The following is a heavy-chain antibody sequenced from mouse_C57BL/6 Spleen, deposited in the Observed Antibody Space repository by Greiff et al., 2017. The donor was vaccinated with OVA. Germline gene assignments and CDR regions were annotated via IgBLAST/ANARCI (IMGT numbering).Heavy chain of an antibody. J-gene: IGHJ3*01. Sequence: VQLQQPGAELVRPGSSVKLSCKASGYTFTSYWMHWVKQRPIQGLEWIGNIGPSDSETHYNQKFKDKATLTVDKSSSTAYMQLSSLTSEDSAVYDCASWGINAWFAYWGQGTLVTVSA. CDR1: GYTFTSYW. CDR2: IGPSDSET. CDR3: ASWGINAWFAY. V-gene: IGHV1-52*01.